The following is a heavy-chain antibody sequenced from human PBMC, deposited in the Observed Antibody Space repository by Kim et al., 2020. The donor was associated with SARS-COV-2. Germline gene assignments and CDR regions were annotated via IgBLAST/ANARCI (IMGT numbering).Heavy chain of an antibody. CDR3: ASVVAEIRDYYYMDV. J-gene: IGHJ6*03. CDR2: LYTGGSS. V-gene: IGHV3-53*01. CDR1: GFSVSVTY. D-gene: IGHD2-15*01. Sequence: GGSLRLSCAASGFSVSVTYMSWVRQAPGRGLEWVSVLYTGGSSYYAESVKGRFSISRDDSENTLYLRMNSLSAEDTAVYFCASVVAEIRDYYYMDVWGKG.